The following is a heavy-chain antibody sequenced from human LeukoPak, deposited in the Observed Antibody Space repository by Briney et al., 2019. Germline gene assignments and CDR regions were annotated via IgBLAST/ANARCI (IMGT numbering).Heavy chain of an antibody. V-gene: IGHV4-59*01. D-gene: IGHD3-22*01. CDR2: IYYRGNT. Sequence: SETLSLTCSVSGGSINDDYWTWIRQPPGKGLEWIGHIYYRGNTNYNPSLRSRVTISVDTSKNQFSLKLSSVTAADTAVYYCARAITMIPHNWFDPWGQGTLVTVSS. CDR3: ARAITMIPHNWFDP. CDR1: GGSINDDY. J-gene: IGHJ5*02.